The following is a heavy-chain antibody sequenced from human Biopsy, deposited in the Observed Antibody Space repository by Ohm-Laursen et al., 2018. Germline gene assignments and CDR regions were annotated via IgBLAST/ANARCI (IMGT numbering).Heavy chain of an antibody. V-gene: IGHV4-31*01. CDR3: ARGDYFDSNGYFWFDP. Sequence: SQTLSLTCTVSSGSIRTGDYYWTGIRQRPGKGLEWIGYIFNSANTYYNPSLKNLITISGDTSKNQFSLKLNSVAAADTAVYYCARGDYFDSNGYFWFDPWGQGTLVTVSS. CDR2: IFNSANT. CDR1: SGSIRTGDYY. J-gene: IGHJ5*02. D-gene: IGHD3-22*01.